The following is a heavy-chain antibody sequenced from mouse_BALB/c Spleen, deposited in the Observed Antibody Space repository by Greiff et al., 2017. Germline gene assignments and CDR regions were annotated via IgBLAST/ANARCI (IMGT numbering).Heavy chain of an antibody. D-gene: IGHD1-2*01. J-gene: IGHJ3*01. Sequence: VQLQQSGAELVRSGASVKLSCTASGFNIKDYYMHWVKQRPEQGLEWIGWIDPENGDTEYAPKFQGKATMTADTSSNTAYLQLSSLTSEDTAVLYCNARPQFITTAGFAYWGQGTLVTVSA. CDR3: NARPQFITTAGFAY. CDR2: IDPENGDT. CDR1: GFNIKDYY. V-gene: IGHV14-4*02.